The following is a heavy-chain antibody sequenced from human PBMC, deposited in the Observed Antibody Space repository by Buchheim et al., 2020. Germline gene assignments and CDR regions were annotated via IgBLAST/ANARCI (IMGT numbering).Heavy chain of an antibody. CDR1: GGSVSTGSDF. Sequence: QVQLQESGPGLVKPSETLSLTCTVSGGSVSTGSDFWSWIRQAPGKGLEWIGYIHYSGSNNYNGSLKSRVNISIDTSKNQFSLKLSSVTAADTAVYYCARDIYYSGMDVWGQGTT. CDR2: IHYSGSN. V-gene: IGHV4-61*01. CDR3: ARDIYYSGMDV. J-gene: IGHJ6*02.